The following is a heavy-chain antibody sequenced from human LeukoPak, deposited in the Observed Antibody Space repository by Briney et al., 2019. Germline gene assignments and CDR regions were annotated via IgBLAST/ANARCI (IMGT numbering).Heavy chain of an antibody. D-gene: IGHD2-21*01. J-gene: IGHJ3*02. CDR2: IYPGDSNI. CDR1: GYSFTSYW. Sequence: GESLKISCKGSGYSFTSYWIGWVCQMPGKGLEWMGIIYPGDSNIRYSPSFQGQVTISADKSINTAYLQWSSLKASDTAMYYCARQGVDSSTVGAFDIWGQGTMVTVSS. V-gene: IGHV5-51*01. CDR3: ARQGVDSSTVGAFDI.